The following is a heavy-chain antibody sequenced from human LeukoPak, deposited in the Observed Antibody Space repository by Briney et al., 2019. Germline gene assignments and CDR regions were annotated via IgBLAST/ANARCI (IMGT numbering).Heavy chain of an antibody. D-gene: IGHD5-24*01. J-gene: IGHJ4*02. CDR1: GGSISSGGYY. Sequence: SETLSLTCTVSGGSISSGGYYWSWIRQHPGKGLEWIGYIYYSGSTYYNPSLKGRVTISVDTSKNQFSLKLSSVTAADTAVYYCARDVGDGYNLLGYWGQGTLVTVSS. CDR2: IYYSGST. V-gene: IGHV4-31*03. CDR3: ARDVGDGYNLLGY.